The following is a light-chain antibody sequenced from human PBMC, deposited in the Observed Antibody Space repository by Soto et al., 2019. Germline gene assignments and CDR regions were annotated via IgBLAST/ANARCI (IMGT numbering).Light chain of an antibody. CDR3: HQGSSFPYT. J-gene: IGKJ3*01. V-gene: IGKV1-12*01. CDR1: QDIQKW. Sequence: DIQMTQSPSFVSASVGDTINITCRASQDIQKWLAWYQQKPGKAPKVLIYAASNLESGVSSRFSGSGSGTEFSLTICSLQSADFATYFFHQGSSFPYTFGPGTKVDIK. CDR2: AAS.